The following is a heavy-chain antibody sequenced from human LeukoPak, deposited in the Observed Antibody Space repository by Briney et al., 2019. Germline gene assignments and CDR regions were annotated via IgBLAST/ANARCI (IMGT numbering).Heavy chain of an antibody. CDR3: AAERHMYYYY. CDR1: GFKFDDYT. CDR2: ITNDGEST. V-gene: IGHV3-43*01. D-gene: IGHD2/OR15-2a*01. Sequence: GGSLRLSCAASGFKFDDYTMHWVRQAPGKGLEWVALITNDGESTFYADSMRGRFTISRDNTENSLHLQVNSLRVDDTALYHCAAERHMYYYYWGQGTLVTVSS. J-gene: IGHJ4*02.